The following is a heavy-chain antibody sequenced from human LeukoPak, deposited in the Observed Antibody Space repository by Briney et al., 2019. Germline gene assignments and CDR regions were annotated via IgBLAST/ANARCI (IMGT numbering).Heavy chain of an antibody. D-gene: IGHD4/OR15-4a*01. CDR3: ARAPMVRANVVDY. J-gene: IGHJ4*02. CDR1: GFTFSSYW. V-gene: IGHV3-74*01. CDR2: INSDGRSK. Sequence: GGSLRLSCAASGFTFSSYWMHWVRQVPGKGLVWVSRINSDGRSKSYADSVKGRFTISRDNAKNTLYLQMNSLRAEDTAVYYCARAPMVRANVVDYWGQGTLVTVSS.